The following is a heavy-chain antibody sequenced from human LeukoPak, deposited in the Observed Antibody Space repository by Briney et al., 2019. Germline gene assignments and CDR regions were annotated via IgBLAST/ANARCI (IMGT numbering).Heavy chain of an antibody. J-gene: IGHJ4*02. CDR2: FSSSSSTI. D-gene: IGHD3-10*01. CDR1: GFTFSSFR. CDR3: ARDYFFYGSGSHHRGVDY. V-gene: IGHV3-48*01. Sequence: GALRLPCPAFGFTFSSFRMNWVPQAPGKGLEWVSSFSSSSSTIYYADPVKGHFPISRDNAKNSLYLQMNSLRAEDTAVYYCARDYFFYGSGSHHRGVDYWGQGTLVTVSS.